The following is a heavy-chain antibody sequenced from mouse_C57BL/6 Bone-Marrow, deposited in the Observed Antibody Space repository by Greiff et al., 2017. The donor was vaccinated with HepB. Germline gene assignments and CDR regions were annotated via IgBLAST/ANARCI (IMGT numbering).Heavy chain of an antibody. J-gene: IGHJ3*01. CDR1: GYTFTSYW. V-gene: IGHV1-61*01. Sequence: QVQLQQPGAELVRPGSSVKLSCKASGYTFTSYWMDWVKQRPGQGLEWIGNIYPSDSETHYNQKFKDKATLTVDKSSSTAYMQLSSLTSEDSAVYYCARDSNYVWAYWGQGTLVTVSA. D-gene: IGHD2-5*01. CDR2: IYPSDSET. CDR3: ARDSNYVWAY.